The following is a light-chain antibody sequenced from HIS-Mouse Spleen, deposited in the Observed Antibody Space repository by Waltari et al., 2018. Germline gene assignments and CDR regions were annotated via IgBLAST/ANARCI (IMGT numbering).Light chain of an antibody. CDR2: EDN. Sequence: NFMLTQPHSVSESPGKTVTISCTRSSGSIASNYVQWYQQRPGSAPTTVIYEDNQRPSGVPDRVSGSSDSSSNSASLTISGLKTEDEADYYCQSYDSSNLWVFGGGTKLTVL. CDR3: QSYDSSNLWV. J-gene: IGLJ3*02. CDR1: SGSIASNY. V-gene: IGLV6-57*04.